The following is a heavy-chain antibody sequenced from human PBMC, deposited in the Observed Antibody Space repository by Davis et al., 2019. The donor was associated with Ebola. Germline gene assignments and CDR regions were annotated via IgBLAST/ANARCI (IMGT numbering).Heavy chain of an antibody. Sequence: HTGGSLRLSCAASGVTFRSNWMQWVRQAPGKGLVWVSRINSDGSFTSYADSVKGRFPISRDNAKKSLYLKMNSLRVDDTAVYYCVAEIRSLRSSWGQGTLVTVSS. D-gene: IGHD1-26*01. J-gene: IGHJ5*02. CDR2: INSDGSFT. CDR1: GVTFRSNW. V-gene: IGHV3-74*01. CDR3: VAEIRSLRSS.